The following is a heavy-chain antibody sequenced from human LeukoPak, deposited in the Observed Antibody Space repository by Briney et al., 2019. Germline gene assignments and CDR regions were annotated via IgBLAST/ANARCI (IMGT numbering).Heavy chain of an antibody. J-gene: IGHJ4*02. CDR2: IYSGGST. D-gene: IGHD1-26*01. CDR3: ARVMTRYSGSYYY. Sequence: GGSLRLSCAASGFTVSSNYMSWVRQAPGKGLKWVSVIYSGGSTYYADSVKGRFTISRDNSKNTLYLQMNSLRAEDTAVYYCARVMTRYSGSYYYWGQGTLVTVSS. CDR1: GFTVSSNY. V-gene: IGHV3-66*01.